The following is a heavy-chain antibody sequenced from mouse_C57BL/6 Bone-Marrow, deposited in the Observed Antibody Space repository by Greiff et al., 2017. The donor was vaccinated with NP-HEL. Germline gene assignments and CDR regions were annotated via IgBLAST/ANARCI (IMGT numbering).Heavy chain of an antibody. D-gene: IGHD1-1*01. CDR3: ARAATVVGFDY. Sequence: QVQLQQPGAELVKPGASVKLSCKASGYTFTSYWMQWVKQRPGQGLEWIGEIDPSDSYTNYNQKFKGKATLTVDTSSSTAYMQLSSLTSEDSAVYYCARAATVVGFDYWGQGTTLTVPS. CDR2: IDPSDSYT. V-gene: IGHV1-50*01. J-gene: IGHJ2*01. CDR1: GYTFTSYW.